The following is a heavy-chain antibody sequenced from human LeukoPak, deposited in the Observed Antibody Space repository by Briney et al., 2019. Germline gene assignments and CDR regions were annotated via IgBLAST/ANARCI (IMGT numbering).Heavy chain of an antibody. CDR1: GFTFSSYA. V-gene: IGHV3-30*02. D-gene: IGHD5-12*01. Sequence: PGGSLRLSCAASGFTFSSYAMHWVRQAPGKGLEWVAFIWYDGSKKNYADSVKGRFTISRDNSKNTLDLQMNSLRADDTAVYYCVKDSGGYWFDPWGQGTLVTVSS. CDR3: VKDSGGYWFDP. J-gene: IGHJ5*02. CDR2: IWYDGSKK.